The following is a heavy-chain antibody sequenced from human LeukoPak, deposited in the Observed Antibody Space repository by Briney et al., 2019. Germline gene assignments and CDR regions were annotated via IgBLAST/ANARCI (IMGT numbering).Heavy chain of an antibody. V-gene: IGHV3-64*01. CDR3: ARDGSPGAFDI. CDR2: ISSNGGST. D-gene: IGHD1-14*01. CDR1: GFTFSSYA. J-gene: IGHJ3*02. Sequence: GGSLRLASAASGFTFSSYAMHWVSQAPGKGLEYVSAISSNGGSTYYANSVKGRFTISRDNSKNTLYLQMGSLRAEDMAVYYCARDGSPGAFDIWGQGTMVTVSS.